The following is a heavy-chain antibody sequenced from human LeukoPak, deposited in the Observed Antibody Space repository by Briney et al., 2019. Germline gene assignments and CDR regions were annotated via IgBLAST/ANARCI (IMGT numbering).Heavy chain of an antibody. CDR1: GYTFTSYG. CDR2: ISAYRGNT. CDR3: ARHPAGLNAFDI. V-gene: IGHV1-18*01. J-gene: IGHJ3*02. Sequence: ASVKVSCKASGYTFTSYGISWVRQAPGQGLEWMGWISAYRGNTNYAQKLQGRVTMTTDTSTSTAYMELRSLRSDDTAVYYCARHPAGLNAFDIWGQGTMVTVSS. D-gene: IGHD2-8*01.